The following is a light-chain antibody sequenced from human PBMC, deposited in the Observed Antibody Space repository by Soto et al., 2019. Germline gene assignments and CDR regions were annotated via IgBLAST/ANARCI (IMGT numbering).Light chain of an antibody. V-gene: IGKV3-15*01. Sequence: EIVMTQSPATLSVSPGERTTLSCRASQSISSKLAWYQQKPGQAPRLLIYGASTRATGIPARFSGSGSGTEFTLTISSLQSEDFAVYYCQVYDNWPPFTFGPGTKVDIK. CDR2: GAS. CDR3: QVYDNWPPFT. J-gene: IGKJ3*01. CDR1: QSISSK.